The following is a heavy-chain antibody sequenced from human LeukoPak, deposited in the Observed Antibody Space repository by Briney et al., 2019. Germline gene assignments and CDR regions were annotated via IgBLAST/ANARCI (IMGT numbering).Heavy chain of an antibody. CDR1: GGSISSHY. Sequence: SETLSLTCTVSGGSISSHYWSWIRQPPGKGLEWIGYIYYSGSTNYNPSLKSRVTISVDTSKDQFSLKLSSVTAADTAVYYCARGSGSTVTVPYYWGQGTLVTVSS. D-gene: IGHD1-26*01. CDR2: IYYSGST. CDR3: ARGSGSTVTVPYY. V-gene: IGHV4-59*11. J-gene: IGHJ4*02.